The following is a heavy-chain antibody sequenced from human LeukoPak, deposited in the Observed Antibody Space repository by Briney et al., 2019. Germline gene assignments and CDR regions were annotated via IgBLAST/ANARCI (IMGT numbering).Heavy chain of an antibody. CDR2: MYHSGST. CDR1: GYSVRSGYY. Sequence: PSETLSLTCTVSGYSVRSGYYWGWIRQSPGKELEWIGTMYHSGSTYYNPSLKSRLIISVDTSKNQFSLKLSSVTAADTAVYYCARVYSMVRQYFDYWGHETLVTVSS. D-gene: IGHD3-10*01. J-gene: IGHJ4*01. V-gene: IGHV4-38-2*02. CDR3: ARVYSMVRQYFDY.